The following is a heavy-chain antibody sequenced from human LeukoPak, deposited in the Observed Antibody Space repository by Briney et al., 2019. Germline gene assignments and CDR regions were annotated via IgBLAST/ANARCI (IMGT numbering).Heavy chain of an antibody. J-gene: IGHJ6*02. D-gene: IGHD2-2*01. CDR1: GGSISSYY. CDR2: IYYSGST. V-gene: IGHV4-59*06. Sequence: SETLSLTCTVSGGSISSYYWSWIRQHPGKGLEWIGYIYYSGSTYYNPSLKSRVTISVDTSKNQFSLKLSSVTAADTAVYYCARDHCSSTSCYGMDVWGQGTTVTVSS. CDR3: ARDHCSSTSCYGMDV.